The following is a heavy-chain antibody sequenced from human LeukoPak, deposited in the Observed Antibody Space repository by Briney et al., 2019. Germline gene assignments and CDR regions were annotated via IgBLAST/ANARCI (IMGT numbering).Heavy chain of an antibody. CDR3: ARDSSGWYYFDY. Sequence: GGSLRLSCVASGFTFSNAWMNWVRQAPGKGLEWVSYISRSSGSSIYYADSVKGRFTISRDNAKNSLYLQMNSLRAEDTAVYYCARDSSGWYYFDYWGQGILVTVSS. V-gene: IGHV3-48*04. CDR1: GFTFSNAW. D-gene: IGHD6-19*01. CDR2: ISRSSGSSI. J-gene: IGHJ4*02.